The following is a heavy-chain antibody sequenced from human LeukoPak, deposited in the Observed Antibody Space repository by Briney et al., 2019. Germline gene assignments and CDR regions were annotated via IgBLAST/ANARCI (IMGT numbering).Heavy chain of an antibody. Sequence: GASVKVSCKASGGTFSSYAVSWVRQAPGQGLEWMGGIIPIFGTANYAQKFQGRVTITADESTSTAYMELSSLRSEDTAVYYCARASSSRLGLGYWGQGTLVTVSS. CDR3: ARASSSRLGLGY. D-gene: IGHD6-6*01. J-gene: IGHJ4*02. CDR2: IIPIFGTA. CDR1: GGTFSSYA. V-gene: IGHV1-69*13.